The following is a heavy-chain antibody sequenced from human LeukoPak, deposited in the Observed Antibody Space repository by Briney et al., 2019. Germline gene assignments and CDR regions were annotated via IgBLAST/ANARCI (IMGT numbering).Heavy chain of an antibody. J-gene: IGHJ6*03. CDR1: GYTFTSYY. Sequence: EASVKVSCKASGYTFTSYYMHWVRQAPGQGLELMGIINPSGGSTSYAQKFQGRVTMTRDTSTSTVYMELSSLRSEDTAVYYCASYYGSGSYPYYYYYYMDVWGKGTTVTVSS. D-gene: IGHD3-10*01. CDR3: ASYYGSGSYPYYYYYYMDV. CDR2: INPSGGST. V-gene: IGHV1-46*03.